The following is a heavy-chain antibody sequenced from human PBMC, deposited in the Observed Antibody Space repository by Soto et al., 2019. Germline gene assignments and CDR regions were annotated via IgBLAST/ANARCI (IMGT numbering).Heavy chain of an antibody. CDR3: ARGKFYYDY. J-gene: IGHJ4*02. Sequence: EVQLVESGGGLVQPGGSLRLSCAASGFTFRSYEMNWVRQAPGKGLEWISYINDRGTSIYYADSVKGRFTISRDNAKNSLYLQMNSLRAEDTDVYYCARGKFYYDYWGQGTLVTVSS. CDR2: INDRGTSI. CDR1: GFTFRSYE. V-gene: IGHV3-48*03.